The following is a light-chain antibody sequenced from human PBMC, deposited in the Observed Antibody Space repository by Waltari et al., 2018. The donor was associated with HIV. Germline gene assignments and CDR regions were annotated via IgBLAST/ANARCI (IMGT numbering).Light chain of an antibody. Sequence: QFALTQPASVSGSPGQSITISCSGTSSDIGYYNYVSWYQQHPGKAPKLMIYEVSNRPSGISNRFSGYKSGNTASLTISALQAEDEADYFCSSVANSVTLSVLFGGGTKLTVL. J-gene: IGLJ3*02. CDR1: SSDIGYYNY. V-gene: IGLV2-14*01. CDR2: EVS. CDR3: SSVANSVTLSVL.